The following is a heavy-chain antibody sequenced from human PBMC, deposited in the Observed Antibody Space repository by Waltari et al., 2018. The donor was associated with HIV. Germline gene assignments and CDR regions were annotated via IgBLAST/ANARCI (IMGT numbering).Heavy chain of an antibody. Sequence: QLQLQESGPGLVKPSETLSLTCTVSGGSISSSSYYWGWIRQPPGKGLEWIGSIYYSGSTYYNPSLKSRVTISVDTSKNQFSLKLSSVTAADTAVYYCARYDLDSSGWYEEGFQHWGQGTLVTVSS. CDR3: ARYDLDSSGWYEEGFQH. J-gene: IGHJ1*01. CDR1: GGSISSSSYY. D-gene: IGHD6-19*01. V-gene: IGHV4-39*01. CDR2: IYYSGST.